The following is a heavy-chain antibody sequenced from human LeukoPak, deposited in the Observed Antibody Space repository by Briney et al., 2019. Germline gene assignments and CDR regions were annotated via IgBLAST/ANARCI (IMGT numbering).Heavy chain of an antibody. CDR3: ARKGDYGDLPFDY. Sequence: GASVKVSCKASSYTFTGYYIHWVRQAPGQGLEWMGWINPNSGGTNYAQKFQGRVTMTRDTSISTAYMELNTLRSDDTAVYYCARKGDYGDLPFDYWGQGTLVTVSS. J-gene: IGHJ4*02. D-gene: IGHD4-17*01. CDR1: SYTFTGYY. CDR2: INPNSGGT. V-gene: IGHV1-2*02.